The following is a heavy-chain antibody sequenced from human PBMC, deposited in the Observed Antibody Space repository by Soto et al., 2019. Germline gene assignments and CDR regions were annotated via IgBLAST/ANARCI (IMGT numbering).Heavy chain of an antibody. V-gene: IGHV1-18*04. CDR1: GYTFTSYG. D-gene: IGHD3-3*01. CDR3: ASIFGVVIHGVYYFDY. CDR2: ISAYNGNT. J-gene: IGHJ4*02. Sequence: QVQLVQSGAEVKKPGASVKVSCKASGYTFTSYGISWVRQAPGQGLERMGWISAYNGNTNYAQKLHGRVTMTTDTSTSTGYMELRSLRSDDTAVYYCASIFGVVIHGVYYFDYWGQGTLVTVSS.